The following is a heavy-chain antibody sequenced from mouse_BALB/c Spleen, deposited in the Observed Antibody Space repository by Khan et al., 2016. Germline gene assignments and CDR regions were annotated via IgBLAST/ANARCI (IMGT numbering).Heavy chain of an antibody. CDR1: GFSFSSYA. D-gene: IGHD2-13*01. Sequence: EVELVESGGDLVKPGGSLKLSCTASGFSFSSYAMSWVRQTPEKRLEWVASISTGGGTYYPASVKGRFTISRDHARNILYLQMNSLRSEDTAKYYCSRVGDDDYPYFDYWGQGTTLTVSS. J-gene: IGHJ2*01. CDR2: ISTGGGT. CDR3: SRVGDDDYPYFDY. V-gene: IGHV5-6-5*01.